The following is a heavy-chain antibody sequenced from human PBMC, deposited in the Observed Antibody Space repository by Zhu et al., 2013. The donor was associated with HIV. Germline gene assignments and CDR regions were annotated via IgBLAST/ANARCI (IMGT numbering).Heavy chain of an antibody. D-gene: IGHD6-13*01. J-gene: IGHJ4*02. V-gene: IGHV3-30-3*01. CDR1: GFTFSSYA. CDR3: AREGPGYSSSRYVDHYFDY. Sequence: VQLVESGGGVVQPGRSLRLSCAASGFTFSSYAMHWVRQAPGKGLEWVAVISYDGSNKYYADSVKGRFTISRDNSKNTLYLQMNSLRAEDTAVYYCAREGPGYSSSRYVDHYFDYWGQGTLVTVSS. CDR2: ISYDGSNK.